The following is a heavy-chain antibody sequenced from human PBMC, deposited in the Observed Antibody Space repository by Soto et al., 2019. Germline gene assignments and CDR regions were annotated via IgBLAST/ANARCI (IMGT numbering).Heavy chain of an antibody. CDR3: AKDARAVAVVSHFDY. CDR2: ISGSGGST. Sequence: GGSLRLSCAASGFTFSSYALTWVRQAPGKGLEWVSAISGSGGSTYYADSVKGRFTISRDNSKNTLYLQMNDLRAGDTAAYYCAKDARAVAVVSHFDYWGQGTLVTVSS. D-gene: IGHD6-19*01. CDR1: GFTFSSYA. J-gene: IGHJ4*02. V-gene: IGHV3-23*01.